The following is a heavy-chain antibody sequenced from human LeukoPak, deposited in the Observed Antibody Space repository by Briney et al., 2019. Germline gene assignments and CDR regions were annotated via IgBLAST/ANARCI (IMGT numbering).Heavy chain of an antibody. CDR1: GFTFSSYS. V-gene: IGHV3-48*04. CDR3: ARGRLSAAGRGDWFDP. CDR2: ISSSSSTI. D-gene: IGHD6-13*01. J-gene: IGHJ5*02. Sequence: GGSLRLSCAASGFTFSSYSMNWVRQAPGKGLEWVSHISSSSSTIYYADSVKGRFTISRDNAKNSLYLQMNSLRAEDTAVYYCARGRLSAAGRGDWFDPWGQGTLVTVSS.